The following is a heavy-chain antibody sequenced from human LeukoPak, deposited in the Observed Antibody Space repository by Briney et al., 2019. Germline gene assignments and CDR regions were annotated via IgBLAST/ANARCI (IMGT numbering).Heavy chain of an antibody. CDR1: GFTFSSYA. CDR2: ISYDGSNK. J-gene: IGHJ6*02. Sequence: GGSLRLSCAASGFTFSSYAMHWVRQAPGKGLEWVAVISYDGSNKYYADSVKGRFTISRDNSKNTLYLQMNSLRAEDTAVYYCARDLRKSPLPVQYYYGMDVWGQGTTVTVSS. CDR3: ARDLRKSPLPVQYYYGMDV. D-gene: IGHD1-14*01. V-gene: IGHV3-30-3*01.